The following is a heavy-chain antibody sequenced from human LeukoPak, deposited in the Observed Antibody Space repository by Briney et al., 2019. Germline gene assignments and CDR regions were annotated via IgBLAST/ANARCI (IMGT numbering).Heavy chain of an antibody. CDR3: ARDLQDRYCSSTSCSNFDY. CDR2: IYTSGST. D-gene: IGHD2-2*01. J-gene: IGHJ4*02. Sequence: SETLSLTCTVSGGSISSYYWSWIRQPAGKGLEWIGRIYTSGSTNYNPSLKSRVTMSVDTSKNQFSLKLSSVTAADTAVYYCARDLQDRYCSSTSCSNFDYWGQGTLVTVSS. V-gene: IGHV4-4*07. CDR1: GGSISSYY.